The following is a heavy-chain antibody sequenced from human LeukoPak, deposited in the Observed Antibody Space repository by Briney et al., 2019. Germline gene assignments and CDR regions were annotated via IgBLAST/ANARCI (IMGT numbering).Heavy chain of an antibody. D-gene: IGHD6-25*01. Sequence: GGSLRLSCAASGFTFSTYAMSWVRQAPGKGLEWVSVSIGRDGSTYYADSVKGRFTISRDNSKNTLFLQMNTLRAEDTALYYCAKPGGPGIAARGAFDSWGQGRLVTVSS. CDR1: GFTFSTYA. CDR3: AKPGGPGIAARGAFDS. V-gene: IGHV3-23*01. CDR2: SIGRDGST. J-gene: IGHJ3*01.